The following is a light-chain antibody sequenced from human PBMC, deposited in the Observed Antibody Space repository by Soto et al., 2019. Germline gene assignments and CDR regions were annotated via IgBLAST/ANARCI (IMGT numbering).Light chain of an antibody. CDR3: CAEAGSGPVG. CDR2: EAT. CDR1: SNDVGRYNL. J-gene: IGLJ3*02. Sequence: QSALTQPASVSGAPEQSITISCTGTSNDVGRYNLVSWYKQHPGKAPNVMIYEATKRPSGVSNRFSGSKSGNTASLTISGLQAEDEADYYCCAEAGSGPVGFGGGTKLTVL. V-gene: IGLV2-23*01.